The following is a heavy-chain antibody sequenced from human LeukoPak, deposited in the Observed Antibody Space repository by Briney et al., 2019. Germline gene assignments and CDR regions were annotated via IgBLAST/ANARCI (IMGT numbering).Heavy chain of an antibody. CDR3: ASYHDYGDYVFDY. V-gene: IGHV1-8*01. CDR2: MNPNSGNT. J-gene: IGHJ4*02. CDR1: GYTFTSYD. Sequence: GASVKVSCKASGYTFTSYDINWVRQATGQGLEWMGWMNPNSGNTGYAQKFQGRVTMTRNTSISTAYMELSSLRSEDTAVYYCASYHDYGDYVFDYWGQGTLVTVSS. D-gene: IGHD4-17*01.